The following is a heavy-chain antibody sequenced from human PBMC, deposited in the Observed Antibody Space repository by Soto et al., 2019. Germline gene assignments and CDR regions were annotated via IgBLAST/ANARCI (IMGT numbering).Heavy chain of an antibody. J-gene: IGHJ3*02. V-gene: IGHV3-23*01. CDR2: ISASGGST. CDR3: AKTEYYDTSGYYYVEAFDI. Sequence: GGSLRLSCAASGFTFSNYAMAWVRQAPGKGLEWVSAISASGGSTHYADSVRGRFTISRDNSKNTLYLQMNSLRAEDTALYYCAKTEYYDTSGYYYVEAFDIWGQGTMVT. CDR1: GFTFSNYA. D-gene: IGHD3-22*01.